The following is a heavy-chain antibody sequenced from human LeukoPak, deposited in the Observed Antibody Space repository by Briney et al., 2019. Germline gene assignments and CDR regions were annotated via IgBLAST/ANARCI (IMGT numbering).Heavy chain of an antibody. V-gene: IGHV3-48*02. CDR2: ITYNSGTI. Sequence: GGSLRLSCAASGFTLRSYAMQWVRQAPGKGLEGVSYITYNSGTIFYADSVKGRFTISRDNAKDSLYLQMSSLRDEDTAVYYCARGLVVGGTGVWAFDIWGQGTMVTVSS. D-gene: IGHD1-26*01. CDR1: GFTLRSYA. CDR3: ARGLVVGGTGVWAFDI. J-gene: IGHJ3*02.